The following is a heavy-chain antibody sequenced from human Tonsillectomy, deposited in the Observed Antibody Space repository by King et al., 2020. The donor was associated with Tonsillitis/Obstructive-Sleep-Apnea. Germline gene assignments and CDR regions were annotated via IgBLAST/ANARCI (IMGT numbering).Heavy chain of an antibody. CDR2: IYYSGST. J-gene: IGHJ4*02. D-gene: IGHD3-3*02. V-gene: IGHV4-59*01. CDR3: ARDEGRGIFDY. CDR1: GGSISSYY. Sequence: VQLQESGPGLVKPSETLSLTCTVSGGSISSYYWSWIRQPPGKGLEWIGYIYYSGSTNYNPSLKSRVTISVDTSKNQFSLKLSSVTAADTAVYYCARDEGRGIFDYWGQGTLVTVSS.